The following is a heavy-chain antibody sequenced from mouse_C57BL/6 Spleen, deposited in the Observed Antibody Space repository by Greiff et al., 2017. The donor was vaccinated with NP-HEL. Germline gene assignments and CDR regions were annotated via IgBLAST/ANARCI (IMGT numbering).Heavy chain of an antibody. Sequence: QVQLQQPGAELVKPGASVKMSCKASGYTFTSYWITWVKQRPGQGLEWIGDIYPGSGSTNYNEKFKSKATLTVDTSSSTAYMQLSSLTSEDSAVYYCAGDWDGYPLFAYWGQGTLVTVSA. J-gene: IGHJ3*01. CDR1: GYTFTSYW. CDR2: IYPGSGST. CDR3: AGDWDGYPLFAY. D-gene: IGHD2-3*01. V-gene: IGHV1-55*01.